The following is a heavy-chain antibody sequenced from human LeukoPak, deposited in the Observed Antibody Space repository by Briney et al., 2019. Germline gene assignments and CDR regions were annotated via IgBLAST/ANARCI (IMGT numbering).Heavy chain of an antibody. CDR1: GGSVSSGSYY. Sequence: KASETLSLTCTVSGGSVSSGSYYWSWIRQPPGKGLEWIGYIYYSGSTNYNPSLKSRVTISVDTSKNQFSLKLSSVTAADTAVYYCARKDPSGTYGAFDIWGQGTMVTASS. D-gene: IGHD3-10*01. CDR3: ARKDPSGTYGAFDI. V-gene: IGHV4-61*01. J-gene: IGHJ3*02. CDR2: IYYSGST.